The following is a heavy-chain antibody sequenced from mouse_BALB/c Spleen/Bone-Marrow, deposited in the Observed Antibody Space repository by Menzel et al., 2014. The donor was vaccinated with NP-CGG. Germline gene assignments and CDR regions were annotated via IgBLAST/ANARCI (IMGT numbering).Heavy chain of an antibody. CDR1: GYTFTDYI. D-gene: IGHD1-1*01. J-gene: IGHJ2*01. CDR3: TRHFYGSSYFDY. CDR2: FYPGSGNI. Sequence: QVQLKDSGAELVKPGASVKLSCKASGYTFTDYIIHWIKPRSGQGLEWIGWFYPGSGNIKYNEKFKDKATLTADKSSSTVYMELSRLTSEDSAVYFCTRHFYGSSYFDYWGQGTTLTVSS. V-gene: IGHV1-62-2*01.